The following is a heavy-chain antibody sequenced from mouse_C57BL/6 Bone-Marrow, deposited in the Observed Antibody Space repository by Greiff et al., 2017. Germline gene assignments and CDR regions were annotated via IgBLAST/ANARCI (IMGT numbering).Heavy chain of an antibody. V-gene: IGHV8-8*01. CDR1: GFSLSTFGMG. CDR2: IWWDDDK. D-gene: IGHD2-1*01. Sequence: QVQLQQSGPGILQPSQTLSLTCSFSGFSLSTFGMGVGWIRQPSGKGLEWLAHIWWDDDKYYNPALKSRLTISKDTSKNQVFLKSANVDTADTATDYCARMGGGNYFAWFAYWGQGTLVTVSA. CDR3: ARMGGGNYFAWFAY. J-gene: IGHJ3*01.